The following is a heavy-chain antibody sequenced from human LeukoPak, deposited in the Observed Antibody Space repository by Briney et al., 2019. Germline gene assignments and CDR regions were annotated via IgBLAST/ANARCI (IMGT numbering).Heavy chain of an antibody. D-gene: IGHD2-15*01. CDR3: ASRGYCSGGSCYSVALDI. J-gene: IGHJ3*02. V-gene: IGHV1-69*05. Sequence: SVKVSCKASGGTFSSYAISWVRQAPGQGLEWMGRIIPIFGTANYAQKFQGRVTITTDESTSTAYMELSSLRSEDTAVYYCASRGYCSGGSCYSVALDIWGQGTMVTVSS. CDR1: GGTFSSYA. CDR2: IIPIFGTA.